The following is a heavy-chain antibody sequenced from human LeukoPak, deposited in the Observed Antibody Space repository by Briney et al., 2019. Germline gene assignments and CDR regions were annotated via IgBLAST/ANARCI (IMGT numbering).Heavy chain of an antibody. J-gene: IGHJ4*02. CDR1: GYTFDLYG. D-gene: IGHD4-17*01. CDR2: ISDYNGQT. Sequence: ASVKVSCKAFGYTFDLYGINWVRQAPGQGLERMGWISDYNGQTNYAQKFQGRVTMTTDTSTSTAYMEVRSLTSDDTAVYYCARGDYGDSMDYWGQGTLVSVPS. V-gene: IGHV1-18*01. CDR3: ARGDYGDSMDY.